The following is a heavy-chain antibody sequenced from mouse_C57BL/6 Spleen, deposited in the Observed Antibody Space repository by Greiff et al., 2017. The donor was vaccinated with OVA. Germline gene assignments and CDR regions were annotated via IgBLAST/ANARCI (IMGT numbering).Heavy chain of an antibody. CDR2: ISDGGSYT. Sequence: EVKLVESGGGLVKPGGSLKLSCAASGFTFSSYAMSWVRQTPEKRLEWVATISDGGSYTYYPDNVKGRFTISRDNAKNNLYLQMSHLKSEDTAMDYCARGGYDDPFMDYWGQGTSVTVSS. D-gene: IGHD2-3*01. J-gene: IGHJ4*01. CDR1: GFTFSSYA. CDR3: ARGGYDDPFMDY. V-gene: IGHV5-4*03.